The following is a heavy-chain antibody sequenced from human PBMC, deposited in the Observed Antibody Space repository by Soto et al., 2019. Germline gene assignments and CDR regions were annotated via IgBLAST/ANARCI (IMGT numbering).Heavy chain of an antibody. CDR1: AYTFINYW. J-gene: IGHJ4*02. V-gene: IGHV5-51*01. Sequence: GESLKISCRGSAYTFINYWIGWVRQMPGKGLEWMGIIYPGDSDVKYSPSFQGQVTISADKSISTAYLQWSSLKASDTAVYYCARLIGSGGSHAGYSIWYFGYWGQGTLVTVSS. D-gene: IGHD2-15*01. CDR3: ARLIGSGGSHAGYSIWYFGY. CDR2: IYPGDSDV.